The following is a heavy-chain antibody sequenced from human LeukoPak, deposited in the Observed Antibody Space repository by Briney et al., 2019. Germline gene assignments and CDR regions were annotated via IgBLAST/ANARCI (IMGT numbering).Heavy chain of an antibody. CDR3: STVGQWLD. CDR2: IDHIGNT. D-gene: IGHD6-19*01. V-gene: IGHV4-34*01. Sequence: SETLSLTCAVSSGSFSDYSWAWIRQPPGKGLEWIADIDHIGNTKYNPSLKSRVTLSVDTSKRQFSLKMNSVTAADSAIYYCSTVGQWLDWGWGTLVTVSS. J-gene: IGHJ4*02. CDR1: SGSFSDYS.